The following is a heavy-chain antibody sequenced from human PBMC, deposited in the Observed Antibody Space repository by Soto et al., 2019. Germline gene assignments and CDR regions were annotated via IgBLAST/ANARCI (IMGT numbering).Heavy chain of an antibody. D-gene: IGHD1-26*01. CDR1: GFTFSSYE. CDR3: ARDQEGATRRTYYYYYYGMDV. V-gene: IGHV3-48*03. CDR2: ISSSGSTI. Sequence: EVQLVESGGGLVQPGGSLRLSCAASGFTFSSYEMNWVRQAPGKGLEWVSYISSSGSTIYYADSVKGRFTISRDNAKNSLYLQMNSLRAEDTAVYYCARDQEGATRRTYYYYYYGMDVWGQGTTVTVSS. J-gene: IGHJ6*02.